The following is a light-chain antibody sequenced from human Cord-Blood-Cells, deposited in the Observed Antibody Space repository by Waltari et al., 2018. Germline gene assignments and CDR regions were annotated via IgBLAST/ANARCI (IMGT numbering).Light chain of an antibody. V-gene: IGLV3-25*03. CDR3: QSADSSGTYVV. Sequence: SYELTQPPSVSVSQGQTARITCPGDALPKQYAYWYQQKPGQAPLLVINKDSERPSGIPERFSGSSSGTTVTLTISGVQAEDEADYYCQSADSSGTYVVFGGGTKLTVL. CDR2: KDS. CDR1: ALPKQY. J-gene: IGLJ2*01.